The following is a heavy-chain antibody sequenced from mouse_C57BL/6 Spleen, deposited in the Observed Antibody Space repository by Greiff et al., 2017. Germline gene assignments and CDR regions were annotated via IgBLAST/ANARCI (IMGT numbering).Heavy chain of an antibody. V-gene: IGHV6-3*01. CDR2: IRLKSDNYAT. J-gene: IGHJ3*01. Sequence: EVHLVESGGGLVQPGGSMKLSCVASGFTFSNYWMNWVRQSPEKGLEWVAQIRLKSDNYATHYAESVKGRFTISRDDSKSSVYLQMNNLRAEDTGIYYCTGRLPLAYWGQGTLVTVSA. CDR3: TGRLPLAY. CDR1: GFTFSNYW. D-gene: IGHD2-2*01.